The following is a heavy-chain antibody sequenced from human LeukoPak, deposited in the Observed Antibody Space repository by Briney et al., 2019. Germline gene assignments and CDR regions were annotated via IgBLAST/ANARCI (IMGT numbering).Heavy chain of an antibody. CDR2: ISYDGSNK. J-gene: IGHJ6*02. V-gene: IGHV3-30-3*01. D-gene: IGHD3-3*01. Sequence: QAGGSLRLSCAASGFTFSSYAMHWVRQAPGKGLEWVAVISYDGSNKYYADSVKGRFTISRDNSKNTLYLQMNSLRAEDTAVYYCARAQEGYDFWSGYGYYYGMDVWGQGTMVTVSS. CDR3: ARAQEGYDFWSGYGYYYGMDV. CDR1: GFTFSSYA.